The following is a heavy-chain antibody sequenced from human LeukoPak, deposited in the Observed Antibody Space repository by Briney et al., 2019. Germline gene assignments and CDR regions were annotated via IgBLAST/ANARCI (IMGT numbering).Heavy chain of an antibody. Sequence: GGSLRLSCAASGFTFSSYAMSWVRQAPGKGLEWVSAISGSGGSTYYADTVKGRFTISRDNYKNTLYLQMNSLRAEDTAVYYCAKGRGVPAAMVSYNWFDPWGQGTLVTVSS. CDR1: GFTFSSYA. V-gene: IGHV3-23*01. CDR3: AKGRGVPAAMVSYNWFDP. CDR2: ISGSGGST. J-gene: IGHJ5*02. D-gene: IGHD2-2*01.